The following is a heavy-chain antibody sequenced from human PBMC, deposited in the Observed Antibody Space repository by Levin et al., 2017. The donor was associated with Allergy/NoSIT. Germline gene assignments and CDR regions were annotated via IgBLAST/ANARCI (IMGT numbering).Heavy chain of an antibody. D-gene: IGHD2-15*01. CDR2: ISAYNGNT. J-gene: IGHJ4*02. Sequence: GASVKVSCKASGYTFTSYGISWVRQVPGQGLEWMGWISAYNGNTNYAQKLQGRVTMTTDTSTSTAYMELRSLRSDDTAVYYCARDSPYCSGGSCYGLWGQGTLVTVSS. CDR3: ARDSPYCSGGSCYGL. V-gene: IGHV1-18*01. CDR1: GYTFTSYG.